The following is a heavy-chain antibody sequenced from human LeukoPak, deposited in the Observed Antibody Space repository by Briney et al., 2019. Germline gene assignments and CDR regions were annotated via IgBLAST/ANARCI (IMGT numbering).Heavy chain of an antibody. J-gene: IGHJ4*02. CDR2: ISNSDNTI. D-gene: IGHD3-9*01. CDR1: GFTFSSYS. V-gene: IGHV3-48*02. Sequence: GGSLRLSCAASGFTFSSYSMNWVRQAPGKGLEWVSYISNSDNTIYYADSVKGRFTISRDNAKNSLYLQMNSLRDEDTAVYYCAQKSNSDWFIDYWGQGTLVTVSS. CDR3: AQKSNSDWFIDY.